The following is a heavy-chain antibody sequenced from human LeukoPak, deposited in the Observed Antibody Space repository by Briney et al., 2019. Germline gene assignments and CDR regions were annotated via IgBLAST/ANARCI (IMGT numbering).Heavy chain of an antibody. J-gene: IGHJ4*02. D-gene: IGHD3-22*01. CDR1: GITLSNYG. V-gene: IGHV3-23*01. CDR3: AKRGVVIRVILVGFHKEAYYFDS. Sequence: GGSLRLSCAVSGITLSNYGISWVRQAPGKGLEWVAGISDSGGRTNYADAVKGRFTISRDNPKNTLYLQMNSLRAEDTAVYFCAKRGVVIRVILVGFHKEAYYFDSWGQGALVTVSS. CDR2: ISDSGGRT.